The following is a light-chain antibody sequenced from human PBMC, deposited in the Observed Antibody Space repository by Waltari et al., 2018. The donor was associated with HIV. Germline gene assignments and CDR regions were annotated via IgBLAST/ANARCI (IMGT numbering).Light chain of an antibody. CDR1: PGISNY. V-gene: IGKV1-9*01. CDR2: AAS. J-gene: IGKJ3*01. CDR3: QELNSYPRKVT. Sequence: DILLTQSPSFLSASVGDIVTITCRASPGISNYLAWYQQKPGKAPKILIYAASTLQSGVPSRFSGSGSGTEFTLTISSLQPEDFATYYCQELNSYPRKVTFGPGTKVDIK.